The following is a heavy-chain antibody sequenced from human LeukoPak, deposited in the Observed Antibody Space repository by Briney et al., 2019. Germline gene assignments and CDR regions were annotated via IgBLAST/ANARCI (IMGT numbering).Heavy chain of an antibody. V-gene: IGHV6-1*01. Sequence: SQTLSLTCAISGDSVSSNSAAWNWIRQSPSRGLEWLGRTYYRSKWYNDYAVSVKSRITINPDTSKSQFSLKLSSVTAADTAVYYCARRRGFYPSYFDHWGQGILVTVSS. CDR1: GDSVSSNSAA. D-gene: IGHD3-10*01. CDR2: TYYRSKWYN. CDR3: ARRRGFYPSYFDH. J-gene: IGHJ5*02.